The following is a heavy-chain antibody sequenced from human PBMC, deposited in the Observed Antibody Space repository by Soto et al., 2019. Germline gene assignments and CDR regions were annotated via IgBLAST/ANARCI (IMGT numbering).Heavy chain of an antibody. CDR1: GGSFSGYY. CDR2: INHSGST. D-gene: IGHD2-2*01. Sequence: SETLSLTCAVYGGSFSGYYWSWIRQPPGKGLEWIGKINHSGSTNYNPSLKSRVTISVDTSKNQFSLKLSSVTAADTAVYYCARLVVPAAMTEYYYYYMDVWGKGTTVTVSS. J-gene: IGHJ6*03. CDR3: ARLVVPAAMTEYYYYYMDV. V-gene: IGHV4-34*01.